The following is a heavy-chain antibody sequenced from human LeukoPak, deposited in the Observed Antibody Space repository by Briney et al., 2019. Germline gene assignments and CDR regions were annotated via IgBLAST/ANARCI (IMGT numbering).Heavy chain of an antibody. CDR2: IIPILGIA. V-gene: IGHV1-69*04. D-gene: IGHD6-13*01. CDR1: GGTFSSYA. Sequence: ASVKVSCKASGGTFSSYAISWVRQAPGQGLEWMGRIIPILGIANYAQKFQGRVTMTRDTSISTAYMELSRLRSDDTAVYYCARAMTYSSNWPPDYWGQGTLVTVSS. CDR3: ARAMTYSSNWPPDY. J-gene: IGHJ4*02.